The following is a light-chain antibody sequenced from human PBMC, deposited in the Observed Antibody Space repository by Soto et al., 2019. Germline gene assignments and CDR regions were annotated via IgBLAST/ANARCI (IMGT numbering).Light chain of an antibody. CDR3: QQYYSTPLT. Sequence: DIVMTQSPDFLAVSLGERATINCKSSQSVLYSANNKDHLAWYQQRPRQPPKLLISWASTRESGVPDRFSGSGSGTDFTPTISSLQAEDVAVYYCQQYYSTPLTFGGGTKVDIK. J-gene: IGKJ4*01. CDR2: WAS. CDR1: QSVLYSANNKDH. V-gene: IGKV4-1*01.